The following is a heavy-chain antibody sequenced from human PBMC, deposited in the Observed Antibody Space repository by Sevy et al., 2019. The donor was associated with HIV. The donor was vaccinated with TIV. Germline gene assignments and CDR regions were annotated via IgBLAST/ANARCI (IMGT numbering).Heavy chain of an antibody. CDR1: GFIFSSYE. D-gene: IGHD4-17*01. Sequence: GGSLRFSCAASGFIFSSYEMNWVRQAPGKGLEWVSSISQSGSSVYYSDSVKGRFTISRDNAKNSLYLQMNSLRAEDTAVYYCTRDLPPSATTVAHFDYWGQGTLVTVSS. CDR2: ISQSGSSV. V-gene: IGHV3-48*03. CDR3: TRDLPPSATTVAHFDY. J-gene: IGHJ4*02.